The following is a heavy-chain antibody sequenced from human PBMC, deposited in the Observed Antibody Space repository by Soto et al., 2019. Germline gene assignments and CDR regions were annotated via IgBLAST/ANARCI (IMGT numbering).Heavy chain of an antibody. Sequence: QITLNESGPTQVKPRQTLTLTCTFSGFPLTTSGVGVGWIRQSPGKAPEWLALIYWDDDKRYSPSLKSRLTITKDTSKNQVVLTMADVDPADTATYYCAHRVLRTVFGLVTTTAIYFDFWGQGTPVAVSS. J-gene: IGHJ4*02. V-gene: IGHV2-5*02. CDR3: AHRVLRTVFGLVTTTAIYFDF. CDR1: GFPLTTSGVG. D-gene: IGHD3-3*01. CDR2: IYWDDDK.